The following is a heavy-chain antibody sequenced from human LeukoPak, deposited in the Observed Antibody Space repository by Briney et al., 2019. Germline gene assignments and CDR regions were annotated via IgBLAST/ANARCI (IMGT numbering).Heavy chain of an antibody. Sequence: GASVKVSCKASGYTFTSYGISWVRQAPGQGLEWMGWISAYNGNTNYAQKLQGRVTMTTDTSTSTAYMELRSLRSDDTAVYYCARVGYYDSSGPDSSPPNFDYWGQGTLVTVSS. J-gene: IGHJ4*02. V-gene: IGHV1-18*01. D-gene: IGHD3-22*01. CDR2: ISAYNGNT. CDR3: ARVGYYDSSGPDSSPPNFDY. CDR1: GYTFTSYG.